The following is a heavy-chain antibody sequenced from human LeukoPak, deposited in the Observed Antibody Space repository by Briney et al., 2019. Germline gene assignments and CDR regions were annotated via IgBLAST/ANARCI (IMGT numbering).Heavy chain of an antibody. Sequence: GGSLRLSCAASGFTFDDYAMHWVRQAPGKGLEWVSGISWNSGSIGYADSVKGRFTISRDNAKNSLYLQMNSPRAEDTALYYCAKDRGYDYVWGSLDIWGQGTMVTVSS. CDR1: GFTFDDYA. J-gene: IGHJ3*02. CDR2: ISWNSGSI. D-gene: IGHD3-16*01. CDR3: AKDRGYDYVWGSLDI. V-gene: IGHV3-9*01.